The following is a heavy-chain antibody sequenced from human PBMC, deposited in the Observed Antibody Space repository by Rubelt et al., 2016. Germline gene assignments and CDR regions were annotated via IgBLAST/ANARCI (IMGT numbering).Heavy chain of an antibody. J-gene: IGHJ4*02. CDR2: FDPEDGET. CDR3: ARESSSGWYIDY. D-gene: IGHD6-19*01. Sequence: QVQLVQSGAEVKKPGASVKVSCKVSGYTLTELSMHWVRQAPGKGLEWMGGFDPEDGETIYAQKFQGRVTMTRDTSITTAYMELSRLRSDDTAVFYCARESSSGWYIDYWGQGTLVTVSS. CDR1: GYTLTELS. V-gene: IGHV1-24*01.